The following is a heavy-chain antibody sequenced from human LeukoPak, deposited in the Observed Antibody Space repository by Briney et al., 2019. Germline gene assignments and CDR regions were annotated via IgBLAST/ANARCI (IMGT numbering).Heavy chain of an antibody. V-gene: IGHV3-48*01. CDR1: GFTFSSYS. J-gene: IGHJ4*02. CDR3: ARDSGYSYGTDY. Sequence: GGSLRLSCAASGFTFSSYSMNWVRQAPGKGLEWISYIRNSGGPIYYADSVKGRFTISRDNAKNSLYLQMNSLRAEDTAVYYCARDSGYSYGTDYWGQGTLVTVSS. D-gene: IGHD5-18*01. CDR2: IRNSGGPI.